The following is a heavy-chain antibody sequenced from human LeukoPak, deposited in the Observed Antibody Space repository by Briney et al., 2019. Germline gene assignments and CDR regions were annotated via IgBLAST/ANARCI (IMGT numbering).Heavy chain of an antibody. V-gene: IGHV3-11*01. CDR3: AREGSSSWFVNS. CDR1: GFTFSDFH. CDR2: ISGSAGTT. D-gene: IGHD6-13*01. Sequence: GGSLRLSCAASGFTFSDFHMSWIRQAPGKGLEWVSYISGSAGTTYYAASVKGRFTSSRDNAKNSLYLQMNSVRAEDTAVYYCAREGSSSWFVNSWGQGTLVTVSS. J-gene: IGHJ4*02.